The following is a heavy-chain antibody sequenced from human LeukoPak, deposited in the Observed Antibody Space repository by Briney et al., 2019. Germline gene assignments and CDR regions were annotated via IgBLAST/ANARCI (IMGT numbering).Heavy chain of an antibody. V-gene: IGHV3-20*04. CDR3: AGDPGYYYDSSGYYTPFDY. D-gene: IGHD3-22*01. CDR1: GFTFDDYG. J-gene: IGHJ4*02. CDR2: INWNGGST. Sequence: GGSLRLSCAASGFTFDDYGMSWVRQAPGKGLEWVSGINWNGGSTGYADSVKGRFTISRDNAKNSLYLQMNSLRAEDTALYYCAGDPGYYYDSSGYYTPFDYWGQGTLVTVSS.